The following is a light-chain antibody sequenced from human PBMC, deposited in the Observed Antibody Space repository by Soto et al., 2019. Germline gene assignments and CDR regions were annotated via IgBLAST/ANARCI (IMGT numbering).Light chain of an antibody. Sequence: QSVLTQPPSASGTPGQRVTISCSGSSSNIGSNSVHWYQQLPGTAPKLLIYSNSQRPSGVPERISGSKSGTSASLAISGLRSEAEADYYCAAWDDSLSGVVFGGGTKLTVL. CDR1: SSNIGSNS. V-gene: IGLV1-47*01. CDR2: SNS. J-gene: IGLJ2*01. CDR3: AAWDDSLSGVV.